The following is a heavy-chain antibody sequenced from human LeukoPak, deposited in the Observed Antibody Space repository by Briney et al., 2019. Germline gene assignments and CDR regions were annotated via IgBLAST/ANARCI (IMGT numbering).Heavy chain of an antibody. Sequence: ASVKVSCTASGYTFTGYYMHWVRQAPGQGLEWMGWMNPNRGDTSYAQKFQGRVTMTRDTPINTAYMELGGLTSDDTAVYYCGRRRIDCSDTGCYVDYWGQGTLVTVSS. CDR1: GYTFTGYY. CDR2: MNPNRGDT. D-gene: IGHD2-15*01. J-gene: IGHJ4*02. CDR3: GRRRIDCSDTGCYVDY. V-gene: IGHV1-2*02.